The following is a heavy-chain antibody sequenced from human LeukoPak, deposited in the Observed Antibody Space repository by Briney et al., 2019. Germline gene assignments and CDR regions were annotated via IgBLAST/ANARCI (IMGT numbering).Heavy chain of an antibody. Sequence: PGGSLRLSCAASGFTFSSYAMHWVRQAPGKGLEWVAVISYDGSNKYYADSVKGRFTISRDNSKNTLYLQMNSLRAEDTAVYYCAHRVLLVYWGQGTLVTVSS. V-gene: IGHV3-30-3*01. CDR1: GFTFSSYA. CDR3: AHRVLLVY. J-gene: IGHJ4*02. D-gene: IGHD3-3*01. CDR2: ISYDGSNK.